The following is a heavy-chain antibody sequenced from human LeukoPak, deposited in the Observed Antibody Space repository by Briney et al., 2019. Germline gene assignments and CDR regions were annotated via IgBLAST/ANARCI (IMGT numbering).Heavy chain of an antibody. CDR3: ARRRVDYDILTGYSTENWFDP. J-gene: IGHJ5*02. V-gene: IGHV4-34*01. CDR1: GGSFSGYY. Sequence: PSETLSLTCAVYGGSFSGYYWSWIRQPPGKGLEWIGEINHSGSTNYNPSLKSRVTISVDTSKNQFSLKLSSVTAADTAVYYCARRRVDYDILTGYSTENWFDPWGQGTLVTVSS. D-gene: IGHD3-9*01. CDR2: INHSGST.